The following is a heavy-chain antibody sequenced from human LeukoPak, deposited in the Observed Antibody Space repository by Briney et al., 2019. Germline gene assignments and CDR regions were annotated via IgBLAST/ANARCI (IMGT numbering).Heavy chain of an antibody. CDR1: GGSISSYY. CDR3: ARVRVRGVLDY. D-gene: IGHD3-10*01. J-gene: IGHJ4*02. CDR2: IYHSGST. V-gene: IGHV4-59*12. Sequence: MTSETLSLTCTVSGGSISSYYWSWIRQPAGKGLEWIGYIYHSGSTYYNPSLKSRVTISVDRSKNQFSLKLSSVTAADTAVYYCARVRVRGVLDYWGQGTLVTVSS.